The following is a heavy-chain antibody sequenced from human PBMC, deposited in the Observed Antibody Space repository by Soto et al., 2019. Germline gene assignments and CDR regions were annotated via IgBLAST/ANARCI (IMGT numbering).Heavy chain of an antibody. CDR3: ARDHPNWSADH. D-gene: IGHD1-20*01. Sequence: GGSLRLSCASSGFTFSTYTMSWVRQAPGKGLEWVSAIRTGVNFRFNAASVKGRFTISRDNSKNSLYLQLNSLRVEDTAVYYCARDHPNWSADHWGQGTQVTVSS. J-gene: IGHJ5*02. V-gene: IGHV3-21*01. CDR2: IRTGVNFR. CDR1: GFTFSTYT.